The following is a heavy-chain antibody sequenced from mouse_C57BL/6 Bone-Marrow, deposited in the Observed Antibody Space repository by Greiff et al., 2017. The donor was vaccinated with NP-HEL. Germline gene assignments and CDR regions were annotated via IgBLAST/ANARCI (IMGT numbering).Heavy chain of an antibody. Sequence: DVKLQESGPGLVKPSQSLSLTCSVTGYSITSGYYWNWIRQFPGNKLEWMGYISYDGSNNYNPSLKNRISITRDTSKNQCFLKLNSVTTEDTATYYCANGYYVGYDAMDYWGQGTSVTVAS. J-gene: IGHJ4*01. CDR3: ANGYYVGYDAMDY. D-gene: IGHD2-3*01. CDR1: GYSITSGYY. CDR2: ISYDGSN. V-gene: IGHV3-6*01.